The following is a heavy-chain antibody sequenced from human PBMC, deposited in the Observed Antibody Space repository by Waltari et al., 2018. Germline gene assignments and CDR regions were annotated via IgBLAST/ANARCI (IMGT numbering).Heavy chain of an antibody. J-gene: IGHJ3*02. CDR2: IKQDGSEK. Sequence: EVQLVESGGGLVQPGGSLRLSCAASGFTFSSVGMSLVRKAPGKGLEWVANIKQDGSEKYYVDSVKGRFTISRDNAKNSLYLQMNSLRAEDTAVYYCARDGYSSGWYLDAFDIWGQGTMVTVPS. V-gene: IGHV3-7*01. CDR3: ARDGYSSGWYLDAFDI. D-gene: IGHD6-19*01. CDR1: GFTFSSVG.